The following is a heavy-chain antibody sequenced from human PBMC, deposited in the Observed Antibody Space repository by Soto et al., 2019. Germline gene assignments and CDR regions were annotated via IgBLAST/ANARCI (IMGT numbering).Heavy chain of an antibody. CDR1: GYTFTTSG. Sequence: QVQLVQSGPEVRKPGASVKGSCEASGYTFTTSGISWVRQVPGQGLEWMGWISTYNGDTNSAQNFQGRVLMTADTSTGTAYMELMRLKSDDTAVYYCARQGSWPYYYYGLDVWGQGTTVTVSS. D-gene: IGHD1-26*01. CDR2: ISTYNGDT. V-gene: IGHV1-18*01. J-gene: IGHJ6*02. CDR3: ARQGSWPYYYYGLDV.